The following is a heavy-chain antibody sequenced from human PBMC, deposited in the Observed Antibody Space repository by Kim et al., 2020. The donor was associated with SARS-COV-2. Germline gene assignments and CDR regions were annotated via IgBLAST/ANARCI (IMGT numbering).Heavy chain of an antibody. D-gene: IGHD3-10*01. J-gene: IGHJ4*02. CDR3: ARDSGRRSFDS. CDR2: T. V-gene: IGHV1-3*01. Sequence: TKYSQNFQGRVSITRDTSASTAYMELSSLRSEDTTVYYCARDSGRRSFDSWGQGTLVTVSS.